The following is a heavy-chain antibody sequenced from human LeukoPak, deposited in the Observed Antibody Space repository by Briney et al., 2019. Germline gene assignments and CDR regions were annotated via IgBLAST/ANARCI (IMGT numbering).Heavy chain of an antibody. CDR2: ISSGGTYE. J-gene: IGHJ4*02. CDR1: GCTFSNYA. V-gene: IGHV3-30*04. D-gene: IGHD3-10*01. Sequence: GGTLRLSCAASGCTFSNYAMHWVRQAPGKGLDWVSLISSGGTYEYYSDPVKGRFTISRDNSKNKLYMQLNSLRAEDTAVYYCARDYTYYYDSGSSGPHYFDNWGQGTMVTVSS. CDR3: ARDYTYYYDSGSSGPHYFDN.